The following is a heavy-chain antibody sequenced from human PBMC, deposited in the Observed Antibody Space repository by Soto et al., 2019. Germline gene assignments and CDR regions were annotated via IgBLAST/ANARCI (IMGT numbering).Heavy chain of an antibody. Sequence: SETLSLTCTVSGGSISSSSYYWGWIRQPPGKGLEWIGSIYYSGSTYYNPSLKSRVTISVDTSKNQFSLKLSSVTAADTAVYYCARTLGQLDYGEFDYWGQGTLVTVSS. V-gene: IGHV4-39*01. D-gene: IGHD6-6*01. CDR3: ARTLGQLDYGEFDY. CDR2: IYYSGST. J-gene: IGHJ4*02. CDR1: GGSISSSSYY.